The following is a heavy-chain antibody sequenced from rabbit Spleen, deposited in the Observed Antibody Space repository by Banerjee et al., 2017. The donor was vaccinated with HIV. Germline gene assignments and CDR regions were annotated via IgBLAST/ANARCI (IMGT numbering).Heavy chain of an antibody. D-gene: IGHD4-1*01. J-gene: IGHJ4*01. Sequence: ELKESGGRLVTPGGSLTLSCEDSGFSLSSGYWMTWVRQAPGKGLEWIACIYNGDVGSRTYYATWAKGRFTISKTSSTTVSLQVTSLTGADTATYFCARDLTGVIGWNFGLWGPGTLVTVS. CDR3: ARDLTGVIGWNFGL. CDR2: IYNGDVGSRT. V-gene: IGHV1S45*01. CDR1: GFSLSSGYW.